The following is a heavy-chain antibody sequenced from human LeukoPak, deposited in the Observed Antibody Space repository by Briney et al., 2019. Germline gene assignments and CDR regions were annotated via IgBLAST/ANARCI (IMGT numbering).Heavy chain of an antibody. V-gene: IGHV4-61*01. J-gene: IGHJ6*02. Sequence: SETLSLTCTVSGGSVSSGSYYWSWIRQPPGKGLEWIGYIYYSGSTNYNPSLKSRVTISVDTSKNLFSLKLSSVTAADTAVYYCARTGVVPAANYYYYYYGMDVWGQGTTVTVSS. CDR2: IYYSGST. D-gene: IGHD2-2*01. CDR3: ARTGVVPAANYYYYYYGMDV. CDR1: GGSVSSGSYY.